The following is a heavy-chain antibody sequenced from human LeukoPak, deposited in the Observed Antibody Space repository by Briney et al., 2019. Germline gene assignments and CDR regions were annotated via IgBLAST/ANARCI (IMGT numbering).Heavy chain of an antibody. Sequence: GGSLRLSCAASGFTFSSYAMSWVRQAPGKGLEWISAISGSGGSTYYADSVKGRFTISRDNSKNTLYLQRNSLRAEDTAVYYCAKQGTTYDFWSGRFDYWGQGTLVTVSS. V-gene: IGHV3-23*01. CDR3: AKQGTTYDFWSGRFDY. D-gene: IGHD3-3*01. CDR2: ISGSGGST. CDR1: GFTFSSYA. J-gene: IGHJ4*02.